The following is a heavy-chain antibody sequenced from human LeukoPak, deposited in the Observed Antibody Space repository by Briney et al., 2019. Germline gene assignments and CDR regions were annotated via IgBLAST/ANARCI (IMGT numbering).Heavy chain of an antibody. V-gene: IGHV3-33*01. D-gene: IGHD2-2*01. CDR1: GFTFSSYG. Sequence: GGSLRLSCAASGFTFSSYGMHWVRQAPGKGLEWVAVIWYDGSNKYYADSVKGRFTISRDNSKNTLYLQMNSLRAEDTAVYYCARDLGVVVPAAMYYYYYYGMDVWGQGTTVTVSS. J-gene: IGHJ6*02. CDR3: ARDLGVVVPAAMYYYYYYGMDV. CDR2: IWYDGSNK.